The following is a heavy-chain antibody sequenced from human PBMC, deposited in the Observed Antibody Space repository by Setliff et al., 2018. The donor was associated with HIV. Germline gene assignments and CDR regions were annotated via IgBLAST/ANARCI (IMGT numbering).Heavy chain of an antibody. CDR1: GSSISGHF. V-gene: IGHV4-59*11. D-gene: IGHD6-6*01. CDR2: IYTTGST. J-gene: IGHJ3*02. CDR3: ARVPPEYSSSSQAFDI. Sequence: SETLSLTCTVSGSSISGHFWTWIRQPPGKGLEWIGYIYTTGSTNYNPSLTSRATISVDTSKNKFSLKMRSVTAADTAVYYCARVPPEYSSSSQAFDIWGQGTKVTVSS.